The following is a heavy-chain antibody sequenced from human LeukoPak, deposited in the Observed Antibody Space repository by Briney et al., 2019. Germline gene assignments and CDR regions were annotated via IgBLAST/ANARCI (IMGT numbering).Heavy chain of an antibody. V-gene: IGHV3-33*01. CDR3: AREGIAVAGTFDY. J-gene: IGHJ4*02. D-gene: IGHD6-19*01. Sequence: QAGGSLRLSCAASGFTFSSYGMHWVRQAPGKGLEWVAVIWFDGSNKYYADSVKGRFTISRDNSKNTLYLQMNSLRAEDTAVYYCAREGIAVAGTFDYWGQGTLVTVSS. CDR1: GFTFSSYG. CDR2: IWFDGSNK.